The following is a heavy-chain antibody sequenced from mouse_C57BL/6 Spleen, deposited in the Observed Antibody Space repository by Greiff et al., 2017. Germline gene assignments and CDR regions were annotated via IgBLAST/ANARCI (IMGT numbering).Heavy chain of an antibody. Sequence: QVHVKQSGPGLVQPSQSLSITCTASGFSLTSYCVHWVRQSPGKGLEWLGVIWSGGSTDNNAAFISRLSISKDNSKSQVFFKMNSLQADDTAIYYCARRGTRAMDDWGQGTSVTVSS. V-gene: IGHV2-2*01. D-gene: IGHD3-3*01. CDR3: ARRGTRAMDD. CDR1: GFSLTSYC. CDR2: IWSGGST. J-gene: IGHJ4*01.